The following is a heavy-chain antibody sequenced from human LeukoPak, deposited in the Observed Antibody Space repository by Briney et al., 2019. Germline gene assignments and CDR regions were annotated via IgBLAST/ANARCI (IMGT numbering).Heavy chain of an antibody. CDR3: AKDVSAGIAADGFDP. Sequence: PGGSLRLSCAASGFTVSSNYMSWVRQAPGKGLEWISVIYSGGSTYYADSVKGRFTISRDNSKNTLSLQMNSLRAEDTAVYYCAKDVSAGIAADGFDPWGQGTLVTVSS. D-gene: IGHD6-13*01. CDR1: GFTVSSNY. J-gene: IGHJ5*02. V-gene: IGHV3-53*01. CDR2: IYSGGST.